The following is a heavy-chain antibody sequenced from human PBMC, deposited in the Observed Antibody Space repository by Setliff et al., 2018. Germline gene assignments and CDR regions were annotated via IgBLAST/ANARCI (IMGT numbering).Heavy chain of an antibody. J-gene: IGHJ3*02. CDR1: GFTFNTYT. CDR3: VKTHWDTWIRGAFDI. D-gene: IGHD3-10*01. CDR2: IDPNGGST. V-gene: IGHV3-64D*09. Sequence: PGGSLRLSCSASGFTFNTYTMHWVRQAPGKGLEYVSSIDPNGGSTYYANSVKGRFTISRDSSKNTLYLQMSSLRAEDTAVYYCVKTHWDTWIRGAFDIWGQGTMVTVSS.